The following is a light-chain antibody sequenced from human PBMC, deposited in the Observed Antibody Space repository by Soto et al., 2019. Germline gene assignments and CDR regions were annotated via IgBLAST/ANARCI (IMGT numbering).Light chain of an antibody. Sequence: EIVLTQSPGTLSLSPGERATLSCRASQSVSSSYLAWYQQKPGQAPRLLIYGASSRATGIPDRFSGSGSGTDFTLTISRLETEDFAMYYCQQYDSSPQTFGQGTKVEIK. V-gene: IGKV3-20*01. J-gene: IGKJ1*01. CDR3: QQYDSSPQT. CDR1: QSVSSSY. CDR2: GAS.